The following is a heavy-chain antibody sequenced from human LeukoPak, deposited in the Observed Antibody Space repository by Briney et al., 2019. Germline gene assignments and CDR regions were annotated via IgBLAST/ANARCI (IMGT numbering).Heavy chain of an antibody. D-gene: IGHD1-26*01. J-gene: IGHJ4*02. CDR3: AREWELLSHFDY. Sequence: GGSLRLSCAASGYTFTAYWVTWVRQAPGKGLEWVASINQEGSETFYVDSVKGRFTISRDNAKNSLYLQMNSLRAEDTAVYYCAREWELLSHFDYWGQGTLVTVSS. CDR2: INQEGSET. V-gene: IGHV3-7*01. CDR1: GYTFTAYW.